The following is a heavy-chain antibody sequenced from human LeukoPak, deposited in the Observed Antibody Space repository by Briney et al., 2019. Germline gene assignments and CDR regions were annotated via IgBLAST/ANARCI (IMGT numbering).Heavy chain of an antibody. Sequence: ASVKVSCKASGGTFSSYAISWVRQAPGQGLEWMGWISTYNGNTKSAQKLQGRVTMTTDTSTNTAYMELRSLRSDDTAVYYCAKEADSWFDPWGQGTLVAVSS. D-gene: IGHD2-15*01. CDR1: GGTFSSYA. V-gene: IGHV1-18*01. CDR2: ISTYNGNT. J-gene: IGHJ5*02. CDR3: AKEADSWFDP.